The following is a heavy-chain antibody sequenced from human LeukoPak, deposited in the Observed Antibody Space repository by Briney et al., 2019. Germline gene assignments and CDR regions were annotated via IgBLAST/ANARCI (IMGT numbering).Heavy chain of an antibody. CDR1: GFTFSSYG. D-gene: IGHD4-17*01. J-gene: IGHJ3*02. V-gene: IGHV3-30*18. CDR2: ISYDGGNK. Sequence: GGSLRLSCAASGFTFSSYGMHWVRQAPGKGLEWVAVISYDGGNKYYADSVKGRFTISRDNSKSTLYLQMNSLRAEDTAVYYCAKDPGYGDYVGAFDIWGQGTMVTVSS. CDR3: AKDPGYGDYVGAFDI.